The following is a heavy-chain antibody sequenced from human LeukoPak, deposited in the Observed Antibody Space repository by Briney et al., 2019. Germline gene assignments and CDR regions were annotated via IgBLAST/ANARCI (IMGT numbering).Heavy chain of an antibody. Sequence: QPGGSLRLSCAASGFTFSSYVMSWVRQAPGKGLEWVSAIGGSGGGTYYADSVKGRFTISRDNSKNTLYLQMNSLRGEDTAVYYCAKAPVTTCRGAYCYPFDYWGQGTLVTVSS. CDR2: IGGSGGGT. CDR3: AKAPVTTCRGAYCYPFDY. J-gene: IGHJ4*02. D-gene: IGHD2-21*01. V-gene: IGHV3-23*01. CDR1: GFTFSSYV.